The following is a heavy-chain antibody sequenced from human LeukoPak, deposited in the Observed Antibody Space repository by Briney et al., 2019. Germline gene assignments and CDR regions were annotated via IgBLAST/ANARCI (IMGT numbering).Heavy chain of an antibody. CDR1: GYSFTSYW. CDR2: IYPGDSDT. J-gene: IGHJ6*02. V-gene: IGHV5-51*01. D-gene: IGHD3-10*01. Sequence: GESLKISCKGSGYSFTSYWIGWVRQMPGKGLEWMGIIYPGDSDTRYSPSFQGQVTISADKSISTAYLQWSSLKASDTAMYYCARQRLNDITMVRALYGMDVWGQGTTVTVSS. CDR3: ARQRLNDITMVRALYGMDV.